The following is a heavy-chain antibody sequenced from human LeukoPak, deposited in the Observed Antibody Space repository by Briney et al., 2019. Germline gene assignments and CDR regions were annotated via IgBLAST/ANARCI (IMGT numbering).Heavy chain of an antibody. D-gene: IGHD3-22*01. J-gene: IGHJ5*02. CDR1: GGSFSGYY. Sequence: SETLSLTCAVYGGSFSGYYWSWIRQPPGKGLEWIGEINHSGSTNYNPSLKSRVTISVDTSKNQFSLKLSSVTAADTAVYYCARGVRGRHYDSSFRFDPWGQGTLVTVSS. V-gene: IGHV4-34*01. CDR3: ARGVRGRHYDSSFRFDP. CDR2: INHSGST.